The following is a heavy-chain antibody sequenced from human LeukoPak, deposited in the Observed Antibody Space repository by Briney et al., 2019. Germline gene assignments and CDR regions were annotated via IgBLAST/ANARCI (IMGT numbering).Heavy chain of an antibody. V-gene: IGHV3-30*02. CDR3: ARSPTRWYFDY. CDR2: IRYHGSDK. Sequence: PGGSLRLSCAASGFTFSGSGMHWVRQAPGKGLEWVAFIRYHGSDKFYADSVKGRFTISRDNSKNTLYLQMNSLRPEDTSVYYCARSPTRWYFDYWGQGTLVTVSS. CDR1: GFTFSGSG. J-gene: IGHJ4*02. D-gene: IGHD3-10*01.